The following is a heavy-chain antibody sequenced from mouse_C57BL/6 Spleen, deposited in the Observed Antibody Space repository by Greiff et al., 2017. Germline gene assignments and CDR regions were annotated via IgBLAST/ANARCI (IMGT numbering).Heavy chain of an antibody. CDR1: GYAFSSSW. Sequence: QVQLQQSGPELVKPGASVKISCKASGYAFSSSWMNWVKQRPGRGLAVIGRIYPGDGDTNYNGKFKGKATLTADKSSSTAYMQLRSLTSEDSAVYFCARDTTVPPCDVWGTGTTVTVSS. CDR2: IYPGDGDT. D-gene: IGHD1-1*01. CDR3: ARDTTVPPCDV. V-gene: IGHV1-82*01. J-gene: IGHJ1*03.